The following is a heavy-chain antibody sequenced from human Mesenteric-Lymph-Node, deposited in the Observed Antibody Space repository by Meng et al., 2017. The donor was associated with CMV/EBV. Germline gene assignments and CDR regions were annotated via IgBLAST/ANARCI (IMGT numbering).Heavy chain of an antibody. CDR3: ARDPLGYCSSTSCYVIPENYYYYGMDV. D-gene: IGHD2-2*01. CDR2: INPNSGGT. V-gene: IGHV1-2*06. J-gene: IGHJ6*02. Sequence: RQAPGQGLEWMGRINPNSGGTNYAQKFQGRVTMTRDTSISTAYMELSRLRSDDTAVYYCARDPLGYCSSTSCYVIPENYYYYGMDVWGQGTTVTVSS.